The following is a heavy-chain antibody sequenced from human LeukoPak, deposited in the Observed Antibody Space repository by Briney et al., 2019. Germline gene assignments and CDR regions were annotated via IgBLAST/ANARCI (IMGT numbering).Heavy chain of an antibody. CDR1: RFTFNSYA. CDR3: ARHNTHPKYYYDSSGYEDGMDV. J-gene: IGHJ6*02. V-gene: IGHV3-23*01. Sequence: PGGSLRLSCAASRFTFNSYAMSWVRQAPGKGLEWVSVIGGSNGITFYVGSVKGRFTISRDNSKDTLYLQMNSLRAEDTAVYYCARHNTHPKYYYDSSGYEDGMDVWGQGTTVTVSS. D-gene: IGHD3-22*01. CDR2: IGGSNGIT.